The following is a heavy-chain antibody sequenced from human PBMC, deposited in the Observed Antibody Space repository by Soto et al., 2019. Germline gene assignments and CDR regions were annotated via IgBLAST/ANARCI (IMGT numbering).Heavy chain of an antibody. V-gene: IGHV4-59*01. J-gene: IGHJ4*02. CDR1: GDSLTTYY. CDR2: IYYSGST. D-gene: IGHD3-9*01. CDR3: AGAGYEILSGSYKQQRYFDY. Sequence: SDTLSLTCTVSGDSLTTYYWNLIRQPLGKGLEWIGFIYYSGSTSYNPSLKSRVTISLDTSKSQVSLKLNSVTATDTAVYYCAGAGYEILSGSYKQQRYFDYWGRGTLVTVSS.